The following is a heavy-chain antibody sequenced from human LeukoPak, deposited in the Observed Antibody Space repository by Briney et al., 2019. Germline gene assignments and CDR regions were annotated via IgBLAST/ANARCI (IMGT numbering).Heavy chain of an antibody. V-gene: IGHV1-46*01. CDR1: GYTFTTHF. Sequence: GASVKVSCKASGYTFTTHFIHWVRQAPGQGLQWMGMINPSGGSAIYAQKFQGRVTMTSDTSTSTVYMELRSLRSEDTALYFCARERGELHRELDSWCQGTLVTVSS. J-gene: IGHJ4*02. D-gene: IGHD1-26*01. CDR3: ARERGELHRELDS. CDR2: INPSGGSA.